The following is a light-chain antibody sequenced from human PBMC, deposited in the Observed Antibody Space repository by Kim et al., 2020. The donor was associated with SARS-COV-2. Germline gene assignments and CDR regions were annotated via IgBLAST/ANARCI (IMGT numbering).Light chain of an antibody. CDR2: TAS. J-gene: IGKJ1*01. CDR1: QDISRY. V-gene: IGKV1-39*01. CDR3: QQTYLASRT. Sequence: DIQMTQSPSSLSASVGDRVTITCRASQDISRYLNWYQQKPGKAPKLLIYTASSLQSGVPSRFTGSGSETDFTLTISSLQPEDFATYYFQQTYLASRTFLQGTQVDIK.